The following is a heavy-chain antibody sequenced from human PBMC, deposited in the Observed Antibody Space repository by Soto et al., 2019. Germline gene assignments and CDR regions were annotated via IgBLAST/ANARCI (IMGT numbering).Heavy chain of an antibody. CDR1: GDSISSPDYY. CDR3: ARVTFTPNWFDS. CDR2: VYYRGSI. V-gene: IGHV4-30-4*01. Sequence: SETLSLTCTVSGDSISSPDYYWSWIRQAPGKGLELIGYVYYRGSIYYTPSFESRVSISINTSKNQFSLRLTSVTAADSAVYFCARVTFTPNWFDSWGQGILVTVSS. D-gene: IGHD3-16*01. J-gene: IGHJ5*01.